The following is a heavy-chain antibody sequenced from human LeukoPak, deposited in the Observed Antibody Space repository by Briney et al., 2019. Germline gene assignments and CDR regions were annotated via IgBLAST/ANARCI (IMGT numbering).Heavy chain of an antibody. D-gene: IGHD3-10*01. CDR2: ISSSGTTI. CDR1: GFTFSDYY. CDR3: ASLRGVNR. J-gene: IGHJ4*02. Sequence: GGSLRLSCAASGFTFSDYYMSWIRQPPGKGLEWVSYISSSGTTIYYAASVRGRFTVSRDNAKNSPYLQMDSLTAEDTAVYYCASLRGVNRWGQGTLVTVSS. V-gene: IGHV3-11*01.